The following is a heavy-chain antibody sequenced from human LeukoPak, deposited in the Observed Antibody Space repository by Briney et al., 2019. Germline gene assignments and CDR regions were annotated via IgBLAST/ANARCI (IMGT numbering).Heavy chain of an antibody. D-gene: IGHD4-17*01. CDR2: ISHDGSEK. CDR3: ARAQGYGDYLAYFDY. J-gene: IGHJ4*02. V-gene: IGHV3-7*01. Sequence: GSLRLSCAASGFPFSSHWLSWFRQSPGKGLEWVAHISHDGSEKHYVDSVKGRFTISRDNARNSLYLQMNSLRAEDTAVYYCARAQGYGDYLAYFDYWGQGTLVTVSS. CDR1: GFPFSSHW.